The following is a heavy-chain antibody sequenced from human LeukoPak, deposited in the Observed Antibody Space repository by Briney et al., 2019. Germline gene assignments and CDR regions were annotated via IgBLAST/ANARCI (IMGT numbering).Heavy chain of an antibody. CDR2: IIPILGIA. CDR1: GGTFSSYA. CDR3: ARDSAANWGSDY. V-gene: IGHV1-69*04. J-gene: IGHJ4*02. Sequence: ASVKVSCKASGGTFSSYAISWVRQAPGRGLEWMGRIIPILGIANYAQKFQGRVTITADKSTSTAYMELSSLRSEDTAVYYCARDSAANWGSDYWGQGTLVTVSS. D-gene: IGHD7-27*01.